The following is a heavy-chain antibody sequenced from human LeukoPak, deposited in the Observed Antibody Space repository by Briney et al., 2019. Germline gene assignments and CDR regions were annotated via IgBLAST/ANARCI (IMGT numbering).Heavy chain of an antibody. CDR1: GFTFSSYA. CDR2: ISSSSSYI. D-gene: IGHD3-10*01. V-gene: IGHV3-21*01. J-gene: IGHJ6*02. Sequence: GGSLRLSCAASGFTFSSYAMSWVRQAPGKGLEWVSSISSSSSYIYYADSVKGRFTISRDNAKNSLYLQMNSLRAEDTAVYYCARGAVGCGETEGVWGQGTTVTVSS. CDR3: ARGAVGCGETEGV.